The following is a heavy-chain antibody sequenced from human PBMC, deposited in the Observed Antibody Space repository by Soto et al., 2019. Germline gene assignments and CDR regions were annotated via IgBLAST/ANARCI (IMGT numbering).Heavy chain of an antibody. CDR1: GYTFTSYG. CDR2: ISAYNGNT. V-gene: IGHV1-18*04. CDR3: ARVARIAAAGYYYYGMDV. D-gene: IGHD6-13*01. J-gene: IGHJ6*02. Sequence: ASVKVSCKASGYTFTSYGISWVRQAPGQGLEWMGWISAYNGNTNYAQKLQGRVTMTTDTSTSTAYMELRSLRSDDTAVYYCARVARIAAAGYYYYGMDVWGQGTTVTVSS.